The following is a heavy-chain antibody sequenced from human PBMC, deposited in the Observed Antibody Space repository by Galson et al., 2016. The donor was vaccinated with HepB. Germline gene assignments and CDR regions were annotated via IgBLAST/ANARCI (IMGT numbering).Heavy chain of an antibody. J-gene: IGHJ4*02. V-gene: IGHV1-18*01. Sequence: SVKVSCKASGYTFNGYAISWVRQAPGQGLEWMGWISTYNGNRNYAQKLQGRVTMTTDTSTSTAYLELRSLRSDDTAVYYCARGMSHDYGVSADYWGQGTLVTVSS. D-gene: IGHD4-17*01. CDR2: ISTYNGNR. CDR1: GYTFNGYA. CDR3: ARGMSHDYGVSADY.